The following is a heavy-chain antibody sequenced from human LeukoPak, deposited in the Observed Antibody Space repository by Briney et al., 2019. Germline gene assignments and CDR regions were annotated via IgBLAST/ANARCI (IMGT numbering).Heavy chain of an antibody. Sequence: SETLSLTCTVSGGSISSYYWSWIRQPPGKGLEWIGYIYYSGSTNYNPSLKSRVTISVDTSKNQFSLKLSSVTAADTAVYYCARVKETLWFGVLYYFDYWGQGTLVTVSS. J-gene: IGHJ4*02. CDR3: ARVKETLWFGVLYYFDY. V-gene: IGHV4-59*01. CDR2: IYYSGST. CDR1: GGSISSYY. D-gene: IGHD3-10*01.